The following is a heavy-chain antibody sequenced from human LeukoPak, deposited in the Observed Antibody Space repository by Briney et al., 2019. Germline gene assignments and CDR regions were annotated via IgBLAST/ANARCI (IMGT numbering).Heavy chain of an antibody. CDR2: IRSFNGDT. D-gene: IGHD3-10*01. J-gene: IGHJ5*02. CDR1: GYTFTNYD. CDR3: ARVWELLS. Sequence: ASVKVSCKASGYTFTNYDNSGVRQPPAHGLEWMGWIRSFNGDTNYAQKFQGRVTITADTSTSTAYMELRSLRSDDTAVYYCARVWELLSWGQGTLVTVSS. V-gene: IGHV1-18*01.